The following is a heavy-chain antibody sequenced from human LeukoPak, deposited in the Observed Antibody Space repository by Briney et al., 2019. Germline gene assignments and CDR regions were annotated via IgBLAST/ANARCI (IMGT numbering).Heavy chain of an antibody. D-gene: IGHD3-22*01. CDR2: LSFDESS. CDR3: ARERHSSGFAPAFDT. V-gene: IGHV3-30*04. J-gene: IGHJ3*02. CDR1: GINFGASI. Sequence: GTSLRLSCATSGINFGASIMHWIRQAPGKGLEWVAGLSFDESSYYGGSVEGRFIISGDNSKRTLYLQMNSLKVEDTALYYCARERHSSGFAPAFDTWGQGTMVTVSS.